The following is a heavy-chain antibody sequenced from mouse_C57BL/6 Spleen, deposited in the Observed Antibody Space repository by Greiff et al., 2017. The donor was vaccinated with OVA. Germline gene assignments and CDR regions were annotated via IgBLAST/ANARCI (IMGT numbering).Heavy chain of an antibody. D-gene: IGHD1-1*01. Sequence: EVQLQQSGPVLVKPGASVKMSCKASGYTFTDYYMNWVKQSHGKSLEWIGVINPYNGGTSYNQKFKGKATLTVDKSSSTAYMELNSLTSEDSAVYYCARPHYGSSHWYFDVWGTGTTVTVSS. CDR1: GYTFTDYY. V-gene: IGHV1-19*01. CDR2: INPYNGGT. J-gene: IGHJ1*03. CDR3: ARPHYGSSHWYFDV.